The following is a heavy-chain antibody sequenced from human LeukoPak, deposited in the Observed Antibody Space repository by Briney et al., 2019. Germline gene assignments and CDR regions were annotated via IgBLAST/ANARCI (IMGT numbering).Heavy chain of an antibody. V-gene: IGHV3-23*01. J-gene: IGHJ3*02. CDR3: AKSFSQNHDRPIEI. CDR2: ISATGGST. Sequence: GGSLRLSCVASGFTFSSYAINWVRQAPGKGLEWVSGISATGGSTFYADSVKGWLTISRDNFRNTVYLQMNSLRAEDTAVYYCAKSFSQNHDRPIEIWGQGTMVTVSS. CDR1: GFTFSSYA. D-gene: IGHD1-14*01.